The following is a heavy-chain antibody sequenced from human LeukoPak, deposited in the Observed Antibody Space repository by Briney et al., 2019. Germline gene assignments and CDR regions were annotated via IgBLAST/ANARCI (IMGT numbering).Heavy chain of an antibody. CDR2: ISAYNGNT. CDR1: GYTFTSYG. CDR3: ARNYYDRGAYYFDY. Sequence: GASVKVSCKASGYTFTSYGISWVRQAPGQGLEWMGWISAYNGNTNYAQKFQGRVTMTTDPSTSTAYMERRSLRSDDTAVYYCARNYYDRGAYYFDYWGQGALVTVSS. J-gene: IGHJ4*02. D-gene: IGHD3-22*01. V-gene: IGHV1-18*01.